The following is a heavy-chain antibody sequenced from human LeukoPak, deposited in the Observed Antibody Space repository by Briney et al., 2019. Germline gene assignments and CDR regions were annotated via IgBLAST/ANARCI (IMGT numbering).Heavy chain of an antibody. J-gene: IGHJ5*02. CDR1: GFTFSSYA. D-gene: IGHD1-26*01. Sequence: PGGSLRLSCAASGFTFSSYAMSWVRQAPGKGLEWVSSISSSSSYIYYADSVKGRFTISRDNAKNSLYLQMNSLRAEDTAVYYCARDQSGSYFPFPYNWFDPWGQGTLVTVSS. CDR2: ISSSSSYI. CDR3: ARDQSGSYFPFPYNWFDP. V-gene: IGHV3-21*01.